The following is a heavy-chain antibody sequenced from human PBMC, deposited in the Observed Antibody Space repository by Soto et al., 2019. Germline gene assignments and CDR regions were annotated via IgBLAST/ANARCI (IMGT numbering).Heavy chain of an antibody. CDR3: ARIYCSGGSCYRGYFDY. CDR1: GGTFSSYT. Sequence: GASVKVSCKASGGTFSSYTISWVRQAPGQGLEWMGRIIPILGIANYAQKFKGRVTITADKSTSTAYIELSSLRSEDTAVYYCARIYCSGGSCYRGYFDYWGQGTLVTVSS. V-gene: IGHV1-69*02. D-gene: IGHD2-15*01. CDR2: IIPILGIA. J-gene: IGHJ4*02.